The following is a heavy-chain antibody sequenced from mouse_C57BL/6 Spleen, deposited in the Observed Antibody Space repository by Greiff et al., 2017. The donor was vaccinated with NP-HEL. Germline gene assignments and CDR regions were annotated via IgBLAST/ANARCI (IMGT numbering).Heavy chain of an antibody. D-gene: IGHD2-4*01. J-gene: IGHJ2*01. Sequence: EVQRVESGGGLVKPGGSLKLSCAASGFTFSSYAMSWVRQTPEKRLEWVATISDGGSYTYYPDNVKGRFTISRDNAKNNLYLQMSHLKSEDTAMYYCAREDYDESRYYFDYWGQGTTLTVSS. CDR3: AREDYDESRYYFDY. CDR1: GFTFSSYA. V-gene: IGHV5-4*01. CDR2: ISDGGSYT.